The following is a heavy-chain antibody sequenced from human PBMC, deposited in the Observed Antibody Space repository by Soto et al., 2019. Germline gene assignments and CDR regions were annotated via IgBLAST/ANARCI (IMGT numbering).Heavy chain of an antibody. CDR2: IYYSGST. CDR3: ARAPYYDFWSGYLNWFDF. D-gene: IGHD3-3*01. J-gene: IGHJ5*01. CDR1: GGSIGSGGYY. Sequence: SETLSLTCTVSGGSIGSGGYYWSWIRQHPGKGLEWIGYIYYSGSTYYNPSLKSRVTISVDTSKNQFSLKLSSVTAADTAVYYCARAPYYDFWSGYLNWFDFWGQGAQVTVSS. V-gene: IGHV4-31*03.